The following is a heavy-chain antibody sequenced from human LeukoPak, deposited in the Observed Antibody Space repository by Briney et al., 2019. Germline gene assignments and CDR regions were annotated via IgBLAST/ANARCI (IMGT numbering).Heavy chain of an antibody. Sequence: GGSLRLSCTASGFTVSSNYMSWVRQAPGKGLEWVSVIYSGGSTYYADSVKGRFTISRDNSKNTLYLQMNSLRAEDTAVYYCAKDVDTAMVTGYFDYWGQGTLVTVSS. J-gene: IGHJ4*02. CDR3: AKDVDTAMVTGYFDY. D-gene: IGHD5-18*01. CDR2: IYSGGST. V-gene: IGHV3-66*01. CDR1: GFTVSSNY.